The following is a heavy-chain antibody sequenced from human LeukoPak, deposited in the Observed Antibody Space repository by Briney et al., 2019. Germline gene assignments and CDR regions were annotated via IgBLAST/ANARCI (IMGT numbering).Heavy chain of an antibody. CDR2: INADGSTT. D-gene: IGHD2-21*01. Sequence: GRSLRLSCAASGFTFGNSWVHCVRQAPGKGLVWVSLINADGSTTSYADSVEGRFTISRDNARNTLYLEMNSLTSEDTAVYYCIVVVEPPDSDGFDVWGQGTVITVSS. J-gene: IGHJ3*01. CDR1: GFTFGNSW. CDR3: IVVVEPPDSDGFDV. V-gene: IGHV3-74*01.